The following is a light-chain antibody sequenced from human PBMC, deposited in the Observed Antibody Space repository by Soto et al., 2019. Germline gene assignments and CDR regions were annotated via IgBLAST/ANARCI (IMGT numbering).Light chain of an antibody. CDR3: SSYTSTTTRV. J-gene: IGLJ1*01. Sequence: QSVLTQPASVSGSPGQSITISCTGTSSDVGGYNYVSWYQQHPGKGPKLMIYEVSNRPSGVSNRFSGSKSGNTATLTISGLQAEDAADYYCSSYTSTTTRVFGTGTKATVL. CDR2: EVS. V-gene: IGLV2-14*03. CDR1: SSDVGGYNY.